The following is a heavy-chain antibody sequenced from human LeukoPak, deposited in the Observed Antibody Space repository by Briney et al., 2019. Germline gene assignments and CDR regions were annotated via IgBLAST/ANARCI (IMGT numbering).Heavy chain of an antibody. CDR1: GFTFSDYY. CDR3: ARDISSSWPYYYGMDV. D-gene: IGHD6-13*01. CDR2: ISSSSRYT. Sequence: GGSLRLSCAASGFTFSDYYMSWIRQAPGKGLEWVSYISSSSRYTNYADSVKGRFTIFRDNPKNSLYLQMNSLRAEDTAVYYCARDISSSWPYYYGMDVWGKGTTATVSS. V-gene: IGHV3-11*06. J-gene: IGHJ6*04.